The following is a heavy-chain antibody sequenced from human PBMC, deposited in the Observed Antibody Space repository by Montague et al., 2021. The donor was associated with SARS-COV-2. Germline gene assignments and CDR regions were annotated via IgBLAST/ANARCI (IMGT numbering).Heavy chain of an antibody. J-gene: IGHJ2*01. Sequence: SLRLSCAASGFTVSSNYMSWVRQAPGKGVEWVSVIYSGGSTYYADSVKGRFTISRDNAKNSLYLQMNSLRAEDTAVYYCAREKRRITIFGVVIIEYFDLWGRGTLITVSS. D-gene: IGHD3-3*01. CDR1: GFTVSSNY. CDR2: IYSGGST. V-gene: IGHV3-53*01. CDR3: AREKRRITIFGVVIIEYFDL.